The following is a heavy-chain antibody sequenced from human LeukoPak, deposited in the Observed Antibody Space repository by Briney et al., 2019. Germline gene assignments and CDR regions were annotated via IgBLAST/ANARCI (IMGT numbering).Heavy chain of an antibody. Sequence: PGGSLRLSCAASGFSVSSKYMSWVRQAPGKGLEWVSVLYTAGDTYYADSVKGRFTISRDNSKNTLSLQMDSLGVEDTAVYYCARGGSPPEALGDTFDIWGQGTLVTVFS. CDR1: GFSVSSKY. D-gene: IGHD1-26*01. CDR2: LYTAGDT. J-gene: IGHJ3*02. CDR3: ARGGSPPEALGDTFDI. V-gene: IGHV3-53*01.